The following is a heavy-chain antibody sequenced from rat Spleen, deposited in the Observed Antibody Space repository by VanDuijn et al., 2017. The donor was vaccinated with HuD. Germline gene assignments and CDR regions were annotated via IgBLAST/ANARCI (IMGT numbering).Heavy chain of an antibody. J-gene: IGHJ2*01. CDR3: ARADIATISTGGI. V-gene: IGHV2-13*01. D-gene: IGHD1-2*01. CDR1: GFSLSNYG. Sequence: QVQLKESGPGLVQPSQTLSLTCTVSGFSLSNYGVIWVRQPPGKGLEWMGGIWGDETTDYNSALKSRLNIIRDTSKSQVFLKMNSLQTDDTAMYFCARADIATISTGGIWGQGVMVTVSS. CDR2: IWGDETT.